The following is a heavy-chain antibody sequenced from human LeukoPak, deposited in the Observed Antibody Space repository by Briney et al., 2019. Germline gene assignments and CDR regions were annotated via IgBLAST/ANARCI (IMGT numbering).Heavy chain of an antibody. J-gene: IGHJ4*02. D-gene: IGHD1-20*01. V-gene: IGHV1-2*06. CDR1: GYTLTAYY. CDR2: INPNSGGT. CDR3: ARSLTGIDYYFDY. Sequence: GASVKVSCKXSGYTLTAYYIYWVRQAPGQGLEWMGRINPNSGGTDYAQNFQGRVTMTRDTSISTAYMELSRLRSDDTAVYYCARSLTGIDYYFDYWGQGTLVTVSS.